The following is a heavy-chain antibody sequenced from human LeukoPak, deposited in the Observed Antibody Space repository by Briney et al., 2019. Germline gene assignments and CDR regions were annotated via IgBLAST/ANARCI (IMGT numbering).Heavy chain of an antibody. D-gene: IGHD4-17*01. Sequence: GGSLRLSCAASGFAFSNYAMHWVRQAPGKGLEWVAVASYDGTNKYYADSVKGRFAISRDNSKNTLFLQMNSLRAEDTAVYYCAKGGTTVTLNGFGIAYWGQGTLVTVSS. CDR2: ASYDGTNK. CDR3: AKGGTTVTLNGFGIAY. V-gene: IGHV3-30*18. CDR1: GFAFSNYA. J-gene: IGHJ4*02.